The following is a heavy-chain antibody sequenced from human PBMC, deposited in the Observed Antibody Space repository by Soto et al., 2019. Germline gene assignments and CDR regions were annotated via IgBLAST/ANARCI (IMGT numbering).Heavy chain of an antibody. V-gene: IGHV3-23*01. CDR2: ISGSGGTT. CDR3: AIVPAVRPVYGRRDHCMSD. Sequence: EVQVLESGGGLVQPGGSLRLSCAVSGLTFSSYAMSWVRQAPGKGLEWVSGISGSGGTTYYADSVKGRFPISRDNSNNTRVLQMSHLRGEDTDVDYCAIVPAVRPVYGRRDHCMSDWGEG. J-gene: IGHJ6*02. CDR1: GLTFSSYA. D-gene: IGHD2-2*01.